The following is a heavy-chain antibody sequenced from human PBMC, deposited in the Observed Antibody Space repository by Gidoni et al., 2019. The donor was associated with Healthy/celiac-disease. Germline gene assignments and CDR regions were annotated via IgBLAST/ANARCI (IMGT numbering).Heavy chain of an antibody. D-gene: IGHD5-12*01. J-gene: IGHJ6*02. CDR1: GYTFTGYY. Sequence: QVQLVQSGAEVKKPGASVKVCCKASGYTFTGYYMHWVRQAPGQGLEWMGWFNPNSGGTNYAQKFQGRVTMTRDTSISTAYMELSRLRSDDTAVYYCARGPPIVATYNYYYGMDVWGQGTTVTVSS. CDR2: FNPNSGGT. CDR3: ARGPPIVATYNYYYGMDV. V-gene: IGHV1-2*02.